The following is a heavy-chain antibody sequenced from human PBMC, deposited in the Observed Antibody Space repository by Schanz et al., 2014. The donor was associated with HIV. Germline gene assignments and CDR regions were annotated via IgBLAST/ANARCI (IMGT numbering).Heavy chain of an antibody. Sequence: VQLVESGGGLVKPGGSLSLSCVASGFTFSSYAMHWVRQAPGKGLEWVAVISYDGSNQYYADSVKGRFTISRDNSKNTLYLQMNSLRAEDTAVYYCARRDYGDYYYYYGMDVWGQGTTVTVSS. V-gene: IGHV3-30-3*01. CDR1: GFTFSSYA. D-gene: IGHD4-17*01. J-gene: IGHJ6*02. CDR3: ARRDYGDYYYYYGMDV. CDR2: ISYDGSNQ.